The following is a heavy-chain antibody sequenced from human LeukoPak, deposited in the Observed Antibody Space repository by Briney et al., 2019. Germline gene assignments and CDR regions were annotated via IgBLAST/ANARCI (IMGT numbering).Heavy chain of an antibody. J-gene: IGHJ4*02. Sequence: KSSETLSLTCTVSGGSISSSSYYWGWIRQPPGKGLEWIGSIYYSGSTYYNPSLKSRVTISVDTSKNQFSLKLSSVTAADTAVYYCARTSRRGSGSYYFDYWGQGTLVTVSS. CDR3: ARTSRRGSGSYYFDY. V-gene: IGHV4-39*01. CDR1: GGSISSSSYY. CDR2: IYYSGST. D-gene: IGHD3-10*01.